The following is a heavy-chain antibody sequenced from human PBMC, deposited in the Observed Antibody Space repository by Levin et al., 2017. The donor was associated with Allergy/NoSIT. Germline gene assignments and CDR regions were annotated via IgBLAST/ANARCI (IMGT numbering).Heavy chain of an antibody. J-gene: IGHJ5*02. CDR1: GYSFTSYW. CDR2: IYPGDSDT. D-gene: IGHD3-16*01. CDR3: ARSRSLISNWFDP. V-gene: IGHV5-51*01. Sequence: PGGSLRLSCKGSGYSFTSYWIGWVRQMPGKGLEWMGIIYPGDSDTRYSPSFQGQVTISADKSISTAYLQWSSLKASDTAMYYCARSRSLISNWFDPWGQGTLVTVSS.